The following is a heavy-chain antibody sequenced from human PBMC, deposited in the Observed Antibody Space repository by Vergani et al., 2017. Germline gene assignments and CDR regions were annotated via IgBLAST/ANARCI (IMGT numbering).Heavy chain of an antibody. CDR3: AKGVYASVRYYYGMDV. CDR2: ISWNSGST. D-gene: IGHD2-8*01. J-gene: IGHJ6*02. CDR1: GFTFDDYA. Sequence: EVQLVESGGGLVQPGRSLRLSCAASGFTFDDYAMHWVRQAPGKGLEWVSGISWNSGSTGYADSVKGRFTISRDNAKNSLYLQMNSLRAEDTALYYCAKGVYASVRYYYGMDVWGQGTTVTVSS. V-gene: IGHV3-9*01.